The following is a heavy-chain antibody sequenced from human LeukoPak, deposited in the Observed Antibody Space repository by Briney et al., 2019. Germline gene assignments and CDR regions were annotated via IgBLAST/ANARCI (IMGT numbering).Heavy chain of an antibody. Sequence: ASVKVSCKASGYTFTSYDINWVRQATGQGLEWMGWIVVGSGHTNYAQKFQERVTITRDMSTSTAYMELSSLRSEDTAVYYCAATIAADTAYYGMDVWGQGTTVTVSS. J-gene: IGHJ6*02. D-gene: IGHD6-13*01. CDR2: IVVGSGHT. CDR3: AATIAADTAYYGMDV. V-gene: IGHV1-58*02. CDR1: GYTFTSYD.